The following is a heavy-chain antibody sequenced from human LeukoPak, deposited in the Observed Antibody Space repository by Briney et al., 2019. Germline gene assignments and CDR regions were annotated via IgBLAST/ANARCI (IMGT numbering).Heavy chain of an antibody. V-gene: IGHV3-64D*09. D-gene: IGHD3-10*01. Sequence: GGSLRLSCAASGFSLSSSEMNWVRQAPGKGLEYVSSISIDGGSTYYADSVKGRFTISRDNSKNTLYLQMSSLRPEDTAVYYCVKGNGGTYYDAFDNWGQGTTVTVSS. CDR3: VKGNGGTYYDAFDN. J-gene: IGHJ3*02. CDR2: ISIDGGST. CDR1: GFSLSSSE.